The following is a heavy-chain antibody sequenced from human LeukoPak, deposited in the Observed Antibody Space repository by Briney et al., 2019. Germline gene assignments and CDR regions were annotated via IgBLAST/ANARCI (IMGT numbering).Heavy chain of an antibody. J-gene: IGHJ1*01. CDR1: GYTFTDHY. D-gene: IGHD4-17*01. V-gene: IGHV1-2*02. CDR2: INPNSGGT. CDR3: ARGVTKDFQH. Sequence: ASVKVSCKASGYTFTDHYMHWVRQAPGQGLEWMGWINPNSGGTIYAQKFQGRVTMTRDTSISTAYMELSRLRSDDTAVYHCARGVTKDFQHWGQGTLVTVSS.